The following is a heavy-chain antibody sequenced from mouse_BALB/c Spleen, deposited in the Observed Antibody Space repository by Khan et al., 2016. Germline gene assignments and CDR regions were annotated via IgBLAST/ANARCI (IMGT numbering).Heavy chain of an antibody. J-gene: IGHJ2*01. CDR3: ASSGNYYFDY. Sequence: EVELVESGGGLVKPGGSLKLSCAASGFTFSSYAMSWVRQTPEKRLEWVASISSGGSTYYPDSVKGRFTIYRDNARNILYLLMSSLRSEDTAMFYCASSGNYYFDYWGQGTTLTVSS. V-gene: IGHV5-6-5*01. D-gene: IGHD2-1*01. CDR2: ISSGGST. CDR1: GFTFSSYA.